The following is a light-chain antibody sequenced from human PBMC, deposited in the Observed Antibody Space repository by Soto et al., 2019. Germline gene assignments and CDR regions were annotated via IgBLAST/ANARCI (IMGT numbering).Light chain of an antibody. V-gene: IGKV1-5*01. CDR1: QSISGW. Sequence: IQITQSPSTLSASVGDRVTITCRASQSISGWLAWYQQKPGKAPKLLIYDASSLESGVPSRFSGSGSGTEFTLTISSLQPDDFATYYCQQYNSYWTFGQGTKVDIK. CDR3: QQYNSYWT. CDR2: DAS. J-gene: IGKJ1*01.